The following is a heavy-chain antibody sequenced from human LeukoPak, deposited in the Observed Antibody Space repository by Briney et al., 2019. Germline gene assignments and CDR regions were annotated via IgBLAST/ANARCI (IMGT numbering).Heavy chain of an antibody. J-gene: IGHJ3*02. Sequence: ASVKVSCKASGYTFTGYYMHWVRQAPGQGLEWTGWINPNSGGTNYAQKFQGRVTMTRDTSISTAYMELSRLRSDDTAVYYCASRVTMVRGVDDAFDIWGQGTMVTVSS. CDR3: ASRVTMVRGVDDAFDI. CDR2: INPNSGGT. CDR1: GYTFTGYY. D-gene: IGHD3-10*01. V-gene: IGHV1-2*02.